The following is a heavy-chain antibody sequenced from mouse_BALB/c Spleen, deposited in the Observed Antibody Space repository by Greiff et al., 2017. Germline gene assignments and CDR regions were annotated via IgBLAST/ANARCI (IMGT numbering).Heavy chain of an antibody. CDR2: IWGDGST. CDR3: ASYGNYGFAY. D-gene: IGHD2-1*01. V-gene: IGHV2-6-7*01. CDR1: GFSLTGYG. Sequence: QVQLLQSGPGLVEPSQCLSITCTVSGFSLTGYGVNWVRQPPGKGLEWLGMIWGDGSTDYNSALKSRLSISKDNSKSHVFLKMNSLQTDDTAKYYRASYGNYGFAYWGQGTLVTVSA. J-gene: IGHJ3*01.